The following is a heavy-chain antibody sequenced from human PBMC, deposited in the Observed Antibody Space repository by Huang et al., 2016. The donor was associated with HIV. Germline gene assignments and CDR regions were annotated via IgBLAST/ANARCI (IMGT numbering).Heavy chain of an antibody. D-gene: IGHD2-21*01. J-gene: IGHJ3*02. CDR1: GYTLTELS. Sequence: QVQLVQSGAEVKKPGASVKVSCKVSGYTLTELSIHWGRQAPGKGLEGMGGFAPEHGETIYAQNFQGRVTMTEDTSTDTAYMELHSLRPEDTAVYYCAAGYDTYYDIWGQGTMVIASS. V-gene: IGHV1-24*01. CDR2: FAPEHGET. CDR3: AAGYDTYYDI.